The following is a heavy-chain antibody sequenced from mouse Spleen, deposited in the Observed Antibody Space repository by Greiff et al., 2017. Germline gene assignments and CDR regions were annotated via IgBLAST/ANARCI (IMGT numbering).Heavy chain of an antibody. CDR2: INPNNGGT. D-gene: IGHD4-1*01. V-gene: IGHV1-26*01. CDR1: GYTFTDYY. Sequence: VQLQQSGPELVKPGASVKISCKASGYTFTDYYMNWVKQSHGKSLEWIGDINPNNGGTSYNQKFKGKATLTVDKSSSTAYMELRSLTSEDSAVYYCARGFGILGFAYWGQGTLVTVSA. CDR3: ARGFGILGFAY. J-gene: IGHJ3*01.